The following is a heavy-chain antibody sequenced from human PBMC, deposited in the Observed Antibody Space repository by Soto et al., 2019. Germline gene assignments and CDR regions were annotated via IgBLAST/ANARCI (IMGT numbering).Heavy chain of an antibody. CDR3: ARNLGFDVRRSSGELRNWFDP. D-gene: IGHD3-22*01. CDR2: INSDGSST. J-gene: IGHJ5*02. Sequence: SLRLSCAASGFTFSSYWMHWVRQAPGKGLVWVSRINSDGSSTSYADSVKGRFTISRDNAKNTLYLQMNSLRAEDTAVYYCARNLGFDVRRSSGELRNWFDPSRQRTGVTVS. CDR1: GFTFSSYW. V-gene: IGHV3-74*01.